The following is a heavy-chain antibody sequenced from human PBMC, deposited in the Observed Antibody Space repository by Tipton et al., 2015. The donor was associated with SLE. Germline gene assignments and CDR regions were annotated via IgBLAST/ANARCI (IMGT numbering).Heavy chain of an antibody. CDR3: AGPYGADI. V-gene: IGHV3-64*01. CDR1: GFTFSSYA. CDR2: ISSNGGST. Sequence: SLRLSCAASGFTFSSYAMHWVRQAPGKGLEYVSAISSNGGSTYYANSVKGRFTISRDNAKNSLYLQMNSLRAEDTAVYYCAGPYGADIWGQGTMVTVSS. D-gene: IGHD4-17*01. J-gene: IGHJ3*02.